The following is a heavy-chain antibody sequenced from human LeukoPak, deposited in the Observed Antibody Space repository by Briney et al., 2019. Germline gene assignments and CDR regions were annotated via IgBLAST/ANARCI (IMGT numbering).Heavy chain of an antibody. V-gene: IGHV3-23*01. D-gene: IGHD5-18*01. CDR3: AKDQMRLEVGYSYGNDC. J-gene: IGHJ4*02. CDR2: ISGSGGST. CDR1: GFTFSSYA. Sequence: GGSLRLSCAASGFTFSSYAMSWVRQAPGKGLEWVSAISGSGGSTYYADSVKGRFTISRDNSKNTLYLQMNSLRAEDTAVYYCAKDQMRLEVGYSYGNDCWGQGTLVTVSS.